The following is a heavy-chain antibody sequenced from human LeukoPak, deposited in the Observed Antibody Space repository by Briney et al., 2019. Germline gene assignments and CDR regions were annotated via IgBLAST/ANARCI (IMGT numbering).Heavy chain of an antibody. CDR1: GFTLSKYA. CDR3: ARVRGGSCCLLDY. J-gene: IGHJ4*02. Sequence: GGSLRLPCAASGFTLSKYAMNWVRQAPGKGLEWVSGIDGSGGRPPSADSVKGRFTISRDISKNTLYLQMDSLRAEDTAAYYCARVRGGSCCLLDYWGQGTLVTVSS. V-gene: IGHV3-23*01. CDR2: IDGSGGRP. D-gene: IGHD2-15*01.